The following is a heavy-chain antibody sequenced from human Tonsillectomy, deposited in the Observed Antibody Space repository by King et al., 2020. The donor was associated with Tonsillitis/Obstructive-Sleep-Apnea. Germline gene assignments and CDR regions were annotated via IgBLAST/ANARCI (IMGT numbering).Heavy chain of an antibody. CDR2: TYYRSKWFN. Sequence: VQLQQSGPGLVKPSQTLSLTCAISGASFSNNNAAWNWIRQSPSRGLEWLGRTYYRSKWFNDYAVSVKSRITINSDTSKNQFSLQLNSVTPEDTAVYYCAREELGHHWYFDLWGRGTLVIVSS. J-gene: IGHJ2*01. V-gene: IGHV6-1*01. CDR1: GASFSNNNAA. D-gene: IGHD3-10*01. CDR3: AREELGHHWYFDL.